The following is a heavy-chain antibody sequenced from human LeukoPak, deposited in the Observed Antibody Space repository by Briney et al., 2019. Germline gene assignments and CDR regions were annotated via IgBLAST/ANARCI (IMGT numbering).Heavy chain of an antibody. CDR1: GFTVSTSY. V-gene: IGHV3-66*01. Sequence: HPGGSLRLSCAASGFTVSTSYMNWVRQAPGKGLEWVSVIYSGGGTHYADSVKDRFSISRDNSKNTVYLQMNSLRAEDTAVYYCARDGYGGNSLYFDYWGQGTLVTVSS. CDR3: ARDGYGGNSLYFDY. J-gene: IGHJ4*02. CDR2: IYSGGGT. D-gene: IGHD4-23*01.